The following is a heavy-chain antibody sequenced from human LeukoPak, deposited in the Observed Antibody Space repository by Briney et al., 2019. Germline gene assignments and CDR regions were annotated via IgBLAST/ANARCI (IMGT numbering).Heavy chain of an antibody. CDR3: ARNASSLGAGAFDI. CDR2: VYYSGST. V-gene: IGHV4-39*01. J-gene: IGHJ3*02. D-gene: IGHD2-2*01. CDR1: GGSISSSSLS. Sequence: SETLSLTCTVSGGSISSSSLSWDWIRQPPGKGLEWIGTVYYSGSTYYNPSLKSRVTISVDTSKNQFSLKLSSVTAADTAVYYCARNASSLGAGAFDIWGQGTMVTVSS.